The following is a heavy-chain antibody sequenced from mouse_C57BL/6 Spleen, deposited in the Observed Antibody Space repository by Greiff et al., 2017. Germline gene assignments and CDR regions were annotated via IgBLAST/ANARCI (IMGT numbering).Heavy chain of an antibody. J-gene: IGHJ4*01. CDR2: ILPGSGST. D-gene: IGHD4-1*01. CDR3: ARWGLGRYYARDY. V-gene: IGHV1-9*01. CDR1: GYTFTGYW. Sequence: QVQLKQSGAELMKPGASVKLSCKATGYTFTGYWIAWVQQRPGHGLEWIGEILPGSGSTNYNEKFKGKATFPADTSSNPAYMQLRSVATEDSFIYYCARWGLGRYYARDYWGEGTSVTVSS.